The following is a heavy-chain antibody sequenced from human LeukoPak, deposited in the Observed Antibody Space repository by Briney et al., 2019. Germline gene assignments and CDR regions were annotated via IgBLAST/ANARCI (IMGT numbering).Heavy chain of an antibody. CDR2: IIPIFGTA. CDR3: ARAVTYLDGMDV. V-gene: IGHV1-69*13. D-gene: IGHD4-17*01. CDR1: GGTFSSYA. Sequence: ASVTVSCKASGGTFSSYAISWVRQAPGQGLEWMGGIIPIFGTANYAQKFQGRVTITADESTSTAYMELSSLRSEDTAVYYCARAVTYLDGMDVWGQGTTVTVSS. J-gene: IGHJ6*02.